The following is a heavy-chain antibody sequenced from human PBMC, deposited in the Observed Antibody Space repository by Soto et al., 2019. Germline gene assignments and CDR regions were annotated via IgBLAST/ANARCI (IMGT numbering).Heavy chain of an antibody. J-gene: IGHJ5*02. D-gene: IGHD3-3*01. Sequence: GESLKISCKGSGYSFTNYWIGWVRQMPGKGLEWMGMIYPDDSDTKYSPSFQGQVTFSADKSINTAYLQWSSLKASATATYYCSRLEWLSLAAWFDPWGQGTLVTVSS. CDR3: SRLEWLSLAAWFDP. CDR1: GYSFTNYW. CDR2: IYPDDSDT. V-gene: IGHV5-51*01.